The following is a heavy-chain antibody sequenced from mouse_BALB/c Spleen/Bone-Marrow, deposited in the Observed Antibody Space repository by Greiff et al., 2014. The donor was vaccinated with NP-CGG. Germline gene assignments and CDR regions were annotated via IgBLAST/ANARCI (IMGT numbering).Heavy chain of an antibody. D-gene: IGHD1-1*02. CDR3: VRGGAGPFPY. V-gene: IGHV1-67*01. CDR2: ITTYSANA. Sequence: QVQLKESGPELARPGESVKISCKGSGYTFTDYAMHWVKQSHAKSLEWIGVITTYSANAKYNQKFNGKATMTVDKSSSTAYLELARLTSEDSDIYYCVRGGAGPFPYWGQGTLVTVSA. J-gene: IGHJ3*01. CDR1: GYTFTDYA.